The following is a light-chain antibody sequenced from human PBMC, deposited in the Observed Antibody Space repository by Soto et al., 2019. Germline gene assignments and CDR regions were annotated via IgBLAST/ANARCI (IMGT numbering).Light chain of an antibody. CDR1: QGISTW. CDR2: DAS. V-gene: IGKV1-5*01. Sequence: DIQMTQSPSSVSASVGDRVTITCRASQGISTWLAWYQQKPGTAPKLLIYDASSLESGVPSRFSGSGSGTDFTLTISRLEPEDFAVYYCQQYGSSPPWTFGQGAKVDIK. J-gene: IGKJ1*01. CDR3: QQYGSSPPWT.